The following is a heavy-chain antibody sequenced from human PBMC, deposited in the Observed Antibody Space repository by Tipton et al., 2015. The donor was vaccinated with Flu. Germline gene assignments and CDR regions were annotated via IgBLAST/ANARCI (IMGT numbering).Heavy chain of an antibody. V-gene: IGHV1-69*12. J-gene: IGHJ4*01. D-gene: IGHD4-23*01. CDR1: GGTFSSYA. CDR2: IIPIFGTA. Sequence: QVQLVQYGAEVKKPGSKEKVSCKASGGTFSSYAISWVRQSPGQELEWMGGIIPIFGTANYAQKFQGRVTITADEYTSTAYMELSSRGSEDKAVYYCASWGGNSKLDYRGHSTLVTVSS. CDR3: ASWGGNSKLDY.